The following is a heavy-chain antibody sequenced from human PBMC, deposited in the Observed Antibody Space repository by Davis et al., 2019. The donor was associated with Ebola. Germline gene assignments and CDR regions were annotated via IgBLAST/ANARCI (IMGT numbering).Heavy chain of an antibody. V-gene: IGHV3-23*01. CDR1: GFTFSNYA. D-gene: IGHD3-3*01. CDR3: ARDSYVLRFLEWLSYGIDV. Sequence: GGSLRLSCAASGFTFSNYAMSWVRQAPGKGLEWVSGISGSGATTNYADSVKGRFTISRDNAKNSLYLQMNSLRAEDTAVYYCARDSYVLRFLEWLSYGIDVWGQGTTVTVSS. J-gene: IGHJ6*02. CDR2: ISGSGATT.